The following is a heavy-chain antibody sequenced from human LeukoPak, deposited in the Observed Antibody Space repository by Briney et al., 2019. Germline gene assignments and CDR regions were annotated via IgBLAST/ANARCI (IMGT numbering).Heavy chain of an antibody. V-gene: IGHV1-18*01. J-gene: IGHJ4*02. Sequence: ASVKVSRKASVYTLTRYVISWVRQAAARGLEWVGWINAYNGKTNYAQKLQGRVTMTTDTSTSTAYMELRSLRSDDTAVYYCARVDYYDSSGYWNLNRGYYFDYWGQGTLVTVSS. CDR2: INAYNGKT. CDR1: VYTLTRYV. CDR3: ARVDYYDSSGYWNLNRGYYFDY. D-gene: IGHD3-22*01.